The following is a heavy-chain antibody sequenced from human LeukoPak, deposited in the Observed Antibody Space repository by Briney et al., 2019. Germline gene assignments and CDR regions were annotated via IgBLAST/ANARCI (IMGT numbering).Heavy chain of an antibody. CDR1: GGSISGYY. V-gene: IGHV4-59*01. D-gene: IGHD6-13*01. CDR2: IYYSGST. Sequence: SETLSLTCTVSGGSISGYYWSWIRQPPGKGLEWLGYIYYSGSTNYNPSLKSRVTISVDTSKKQFSLKLSFVTAADTAVYYCARSWGSSSWNFDSWGQGTLVTVSS. J-gene: IGHJ4*02. CDR3: ARSWGSSSWNFDS.